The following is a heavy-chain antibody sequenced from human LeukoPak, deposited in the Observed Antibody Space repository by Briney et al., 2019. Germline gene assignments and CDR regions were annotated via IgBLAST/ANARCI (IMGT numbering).Heavy chain of an antibody. CDR3: ARDLAARRKPNYFDY. CDR2: INPNSGGT. V-gene: IGHV1-2*02. J-gene: IGHJ4*02. CDR1: GYTFTGYY. Sequence: VASVKVSCKASGYTFTGYYMHWVRQAPGQGLEWMGWINPNSGGTNYAQKFQGRVTMTRDTFISTAYMELSRLRSDDTAVYYCARDLAARRKPNYFDYWGQGTLVTVSS. D-gene: IGHD6-6*01.